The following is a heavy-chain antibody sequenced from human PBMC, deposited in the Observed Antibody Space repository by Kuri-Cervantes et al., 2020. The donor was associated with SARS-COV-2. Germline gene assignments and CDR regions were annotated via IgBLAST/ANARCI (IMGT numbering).Heavy chain of an antibody. CDR2: ITNSGGSA. Sequence: LSLTCAASGFTFSSYEMNWVRQAPGKGLEWVSGITNSGGSAYSADSVKGRFTLSRDNAKNMLFLQMNSLRAEDTAVYYCVRDGDHWNFDYWGQGTLVTVSS. J-gene: IGHJ4*02. D-gene: IGHD1-1*01. V-gene: IGHV3-48*03. CDR3: VRDGDHWNFDY. CDR1: GFTFSSYE.